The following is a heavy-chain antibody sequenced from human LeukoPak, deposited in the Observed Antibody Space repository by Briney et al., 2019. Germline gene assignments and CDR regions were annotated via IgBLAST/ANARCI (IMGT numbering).Heavy chain of an antibody. V-gene: IGHV4-31*03. D-gene: IGHD2-2*01. CDR3: ARSCSSTSCYGFDP. Sequence: SESLSLTCTVSGGFISSGGEYWGCIRQHPGNGLDRTAETQYSGSTYYNPSPKSRVTISVDTSKNQFSLKLSSVTAADTAVYYCARSCSSTSCYGFDPWGQGTLVTVSS. J-gene: IGHJ5*02. CDR1: GGFISSGGEY. CDR2: TQYSGST.